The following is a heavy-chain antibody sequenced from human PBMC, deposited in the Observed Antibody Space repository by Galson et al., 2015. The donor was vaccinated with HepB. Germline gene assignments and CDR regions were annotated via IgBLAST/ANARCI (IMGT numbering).Heavy chain of an antibody. J-gene: IGHJ6*04. CDR2: ISYDGSDK. D-gene: IGHD1-7*01. CDR1: GFTFANYG. Sequence: SLRLSCAASGFTFANYGLHWVRQAPGKGLEWVAIISYDGSDKKYADPVKGRFTVSRDNSKNTLYLQLHSVRTEDTAVYYCAREDNWNYWVYWGKGTTVTVSS. CDR3: AREDNWNYWVY. V-gene: IGHV3-30*03.